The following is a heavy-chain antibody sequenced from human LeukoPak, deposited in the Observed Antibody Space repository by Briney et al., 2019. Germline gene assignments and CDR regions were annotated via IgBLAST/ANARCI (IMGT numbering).Heavy chain of an antibody. D-gene: IGHD2-15*01. Sequence: GGSLRLSCGGSGFTFSSYAMSCVRQAPGKGLEWVSAISGSGTDTFYANSVKGRFTIFRDNPKNPLYLQMNSLSVDDTAVYYCAKGGGSSCYSPSDYWGQGALVTVSS. CDR3: AKGGGSSCYSPSDY. J-gene: IGHJ4*02. V-gene: IGHV3-23*01. CDR1: GFTFSSYA. CDR2: ISGSGTDT.